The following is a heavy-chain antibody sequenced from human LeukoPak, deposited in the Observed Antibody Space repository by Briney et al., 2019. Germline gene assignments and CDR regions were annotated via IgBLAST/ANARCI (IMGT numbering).Heavy chain of an antibody. CDR1: GGSINSYY. CDR3: ARVIRVYDYVWGALDP. D-gene: IGHD3-16*01. V-gene: IGHV4-4*07. J-gene: IGHJ5*02. CDR2: IYSSGTT. Sequence: PSETLSLTCTVSGGSINSYYWSWIRQPAGKGLEWVGRIYSSGTTLYNPSLKSRVTMSVDSSKKQFSLNLSSVTAADTAVYYCARVIRVYDYVWGALDPWGQGTLVTVSS.